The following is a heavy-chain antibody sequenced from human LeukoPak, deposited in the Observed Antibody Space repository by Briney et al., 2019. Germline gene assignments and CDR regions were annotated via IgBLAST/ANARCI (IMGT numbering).Heavy chain of an antibody. CDR2: IDQSGSEK. CDR3: VTGVYYSDY. J-gene: IGHJ4*02. Sequence: QPGGSLRLSCVASGFTFSSYWMAWVRQAPGKGLEWVANIDQSGSEKYFVDSVKGRFTISRDNAKNSLYLQMNSLRAEDTAVYYCVTGVYYSDYWGQGTLVTVSS. D-gene: IGHD3-10*01. CDR1: GFTFSSYW. V-gene: IGHV3-7*05.